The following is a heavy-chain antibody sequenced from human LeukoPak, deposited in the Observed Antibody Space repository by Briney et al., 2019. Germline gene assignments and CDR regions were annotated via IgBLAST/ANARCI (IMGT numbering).Heavy chain of an antibody. Sequence: PGGSLRLSCAASGFPFSSYAMNWVRQAPGKGLEWVSAISGRGASTYYADSVKDRFTLSRDDSKNTLYLQMNSLRAEDTAVYYCAKSRSSSSTSCYNYWGQGTLVTVSS. D-gene: IGHD2-2*02. CDR2: ISGRGAST. V-gene: IGHV3-23*01. CDR3: AKSRSSSSTSCYNY. CDR1: GFPFSSYA. J-gene: IGHJ4*02.